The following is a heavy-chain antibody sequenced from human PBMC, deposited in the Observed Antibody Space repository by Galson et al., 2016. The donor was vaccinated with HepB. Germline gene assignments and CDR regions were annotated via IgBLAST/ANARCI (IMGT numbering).Heavy chain of an antibody. CDR3: ARGRMKWELSDAFDI. V-gene: IGHV1-2*02. CDR2: INPNSGAT. J-gene: IGHJ3*02. Sequence: SVKVSCKASGYTFTGHYIHWVRQAPRQGLEWMGWINPNSGATNYAEKFQGRVTMTRDTSISTAYMEVGRRRYDDTAVFYCARGRMKWELSDAFDIWGQGTMVTVSS. CDR1: GYTFTGHY. D-gene: IGHD1-26*01.